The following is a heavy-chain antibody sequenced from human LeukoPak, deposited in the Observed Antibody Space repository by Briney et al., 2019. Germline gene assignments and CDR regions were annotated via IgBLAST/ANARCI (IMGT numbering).Heavy chain of an antibody. V-gene: IGHV3-69-1*02. CDR1: GFTFRGYS. D-gene: IGHD3-10*01. CDR3: RGVTGD. CDR2: IGTAGSI. Sequence: GGSLRLSCAASGFTFRGYSMNWVRQAPGKGLEWVSSIGTAGSIYYTDSVKGRFTVPRDNAKNSLYLQMNSLRAEDTAVYYCRGVTGDWGQGTLVTVSS. J-gene: IGHJ4*02.